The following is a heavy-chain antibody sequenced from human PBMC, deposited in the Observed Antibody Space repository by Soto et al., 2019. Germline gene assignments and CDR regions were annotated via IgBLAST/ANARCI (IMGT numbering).Heavy chain of an antibody. CDR2: IYYSGST. V-gene: IGHV4-39*01. Sequence: ETLSLTCTVSGGSISSSSYYWGWIRQPPGKGLEWIGSIYYSGSTYYNPSLKSRVTISVDTSKNQFSLKLSSVTAADTAVYYCASFLGGAAAGSRRYYYYGMDVWGQGTTVTVSS. CDR3: ASFLGGAAAGSRRYYYYGMDV. J-gene: IGHJ6*02. CDR1: GGSISSSSYY. D-gene: IGHD6-13*01.